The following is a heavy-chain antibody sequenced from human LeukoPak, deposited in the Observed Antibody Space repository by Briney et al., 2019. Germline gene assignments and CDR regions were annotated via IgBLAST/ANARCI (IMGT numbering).Heavy chain of an antibody. J-gene: IGHJ4*02. Sequence: SGGSLRLSCAASGFTFSSYAMSWVRQTPGMRLEWVSAIIDSGGGTYYADSVKGRFTISRDNSKNTLYLQMNSLRAEDTAVYYCAKDSRIVPAATEFDYWGQGTLVTVSS. D-gene: IGHD2-2*01. V-gene: IGHV3-23*01. CDR3: AKDSRIVPAATEFDY. CDR2: IIDSGGGT. CDR1: GFTFSSYA.